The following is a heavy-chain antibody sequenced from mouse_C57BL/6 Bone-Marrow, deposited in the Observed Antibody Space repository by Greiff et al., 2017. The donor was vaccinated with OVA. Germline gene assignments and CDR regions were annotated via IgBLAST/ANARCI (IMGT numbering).Heavy chain of an antibody. Sequence: EVQWVESGGGLVKPGGSLKLSCAASGFTFSSYAMSWVRQTPEKRLEWVATISDGGRYTYYPDNVKGRFTISRDNAKNNLYLQMSHLKSEDTAMYYCAREGPYYYGSPYWYFDVWGTGTTVTVSS. V-gene: IGHV5-4*01. D-gene: IGHD1-1*01. CDR1: GFTFSSYA. CDR2: ISDGGRYT. J-gene: IGHJ1*03. CDR3: AREGPYYYGSPYWYFDV.